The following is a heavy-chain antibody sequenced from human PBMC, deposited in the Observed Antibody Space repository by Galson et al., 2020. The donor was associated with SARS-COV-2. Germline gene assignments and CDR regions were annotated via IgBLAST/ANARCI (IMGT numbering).Heavy chain of an antibody. CDR2: IDWDDDK. CDR3: ARMPAWVVALDY. J-gene: IGHJ4*02. Sequence: SGPTLVTPTQTLTLTCTLSGFSLSTSGMCVSWIRQPPGKALAWLARIDWDDDKYYSTSLKTRLTISKDTSKNQVVLTMTNMDPVDTATYYCARMPAWVVALDYWGQGTLVTVSS. V-gene: IGHV2-70*11. D-gene: IGHD2-15*01. CDR1: GFSLSTSGMC.